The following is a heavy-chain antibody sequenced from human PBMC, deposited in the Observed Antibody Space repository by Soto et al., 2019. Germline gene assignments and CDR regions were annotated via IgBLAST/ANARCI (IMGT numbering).Heavy chain of an antibody. CDR2: INPNSGDT. J-gene: IGHJ6*02. CDR1: GYTFTGYY. D-gene: IGHD5-12*01. CDR3: AKGGAIVAACTCVYLYDAKYV. V-gene: IGHV1-2*02. Sequence: ASVKVSCKASGYTFTGYYVHWVRQAPGQGLEWMGWINPNSGDTYLAQRFQGRVTMNRDTSIGTAYMELRGLTSDDTAEYYCAKGGAIVAACTCVYLYDAKYVWGQGSTDPGSS.